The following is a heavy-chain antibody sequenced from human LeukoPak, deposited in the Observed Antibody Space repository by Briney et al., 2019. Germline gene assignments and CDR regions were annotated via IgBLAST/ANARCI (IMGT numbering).Heavy chain of an antibody. Sequence: PGGSLRLSCAASGFTSSDYYMTWVRQPPGKGTEWISYISSSGATTTYVDSVNGQFTISRDNAKNSLYLQMNSLRADDTAVYYCARSNYFPVDVWGQGTAVTVSS. D-gene: IGHD5-24*01. J-gene: IGHJ6*02. CDR2: ISSSGATT. CDR1: GFTSSDYY. CDR3: ARSNYFPVDV. V-gene: IGHV3-11*01.